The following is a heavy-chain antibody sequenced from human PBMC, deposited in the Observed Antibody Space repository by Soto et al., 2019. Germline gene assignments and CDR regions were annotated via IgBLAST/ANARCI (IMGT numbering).Heavy chain of an antibody. J-gene: IGHJ4*02. CDR1: GGTFSSYA. CDR2: IIPIFGTA. Sequence: SVKVSCKASGGTFSSYAISWVRQAPGQGLEWMGGIIPIFGTANYAQKFQGRVTITADESTGTAYMELSSLRSEDTAVYHCATSSHDYGDYSYFDYWGQGTLVTVSS. CDR3: ATSSHDYGDYSYFDY. D-gene: IGHD4-17*01. V-gene: IGHV1-69*13.